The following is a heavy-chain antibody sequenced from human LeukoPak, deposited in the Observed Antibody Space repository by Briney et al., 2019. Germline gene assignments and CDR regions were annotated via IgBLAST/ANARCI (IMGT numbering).Heavy chain of an antibody. CDR2: IYPSDSDT. D-gene: IGHD3-10*01. V-gene: IGHV5-51*01. CDR3: ARQRSRGYYDY. J-gene: IGHJ4*02. Sequence: PGESLKISCKGSGYSFSSYWIGWVRQVPGKGLEWMGIIYPSDSDTSYSPSFQGQVTISADKSISTAYLQWSSLKASDTAMYYCARQRSRGYYDYWGQGTLVTVSS. CDR1: GYSFSSYW.